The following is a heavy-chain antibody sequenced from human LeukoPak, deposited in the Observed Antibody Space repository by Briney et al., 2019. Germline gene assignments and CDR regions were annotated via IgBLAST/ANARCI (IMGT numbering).Heavy chain of an antibody. J-gene: IGHJ5*02. CDR1: GGSFSGYY. Sequence: PSETLSLTCAVYGGSFSGYYWSWIRQPPGKGLEWIGEINHSGSTNYNPSHKSRVTISVDTSKNQFSLKLSSVTAADTAVYYCARGLTYYYDSSGYRNWFDPRGQGTLVTVSS. CDR2: INHSGST. CDR3: ARGLTYYYDSSGYRNWFDP. D-gene: IGHD3-22*01. V-gene: IGHV4-34*01.